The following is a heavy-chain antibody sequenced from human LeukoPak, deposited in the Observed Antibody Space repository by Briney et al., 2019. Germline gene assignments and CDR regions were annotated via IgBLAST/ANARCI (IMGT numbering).Heavy chain of an antibody. J-gene: IGHJ4*02. V-gene: IGHV3-53*01. D-gene: IGHD7-27*01. CDR3: AKNWGGPGY. CDR2: IYSGGST. CDR1: GFTFSTYN. Sequence: QSGGSLRLSCAASGFTFSTYNMNWVRQAPGKGLEWVSIIYSGGSTYYADSVKGRFIISRDNSKNTLYLQMNSLRAEDTAVYYCAKNWGGPGYWGQGTLVTVSS.